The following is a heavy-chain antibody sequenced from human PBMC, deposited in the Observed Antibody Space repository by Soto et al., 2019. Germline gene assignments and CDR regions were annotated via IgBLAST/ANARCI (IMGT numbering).Heavy chain of an antibody. CDR2: IIPIFGTA. V-gene: IGHV1-69*06. D-gene: IGHD2-15*01. Sequence: SVKVSCKASGGTFSSYAISWVRQAPGQGLEWMGGIIPIFGTANYAQKFQGRVTITADKSTSTAYMELSSLRSEDTAVYYCARRKGVGYYYYYGMDVWGQGTTVTVSS. CDR1: GGTFSSYA. CDR3: ARRKGVGYYYYYGMDV. J-gene: IGHJ6*02.